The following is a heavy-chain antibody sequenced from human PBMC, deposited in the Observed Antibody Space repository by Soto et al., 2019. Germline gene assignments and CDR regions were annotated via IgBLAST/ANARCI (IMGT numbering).Heavy chain of an antibody. Sequence: QVRLVQSGAEVKKPGASVKVSCKASGYTFTGYYMHWVRQVPGQGLEWMGWINPNSGDTKYVQEFQGRVTMTRDTSISTAYMELSRLRSDDTAVYYCASFLCSSSSCYFFYGMVVWGQGTTVTVSS. CDR1: GYTFTGYY. CDR2: INPNSGDT. V-gene: IGHV1-2*02. J-gene: IGHJ6*02. CDR3: ASFLCSSSSCYFFYGMVV. D-gene: IGHD2-15*01.